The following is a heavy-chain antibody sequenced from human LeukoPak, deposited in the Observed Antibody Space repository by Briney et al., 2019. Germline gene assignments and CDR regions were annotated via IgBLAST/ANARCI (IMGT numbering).Heavy chain of an antibody. CDR2: INEGGSLK. CDR3: AGTAMAPYYFDY. V-gene: IGHV3-7*01. CDR1: GFTFRAYW. D-gene: IGHD5-18*01. Sequence: GESLRLSCVDSGFTFRAYWMTWVRQAPGKGLEWVANINEGGSLKYYVDSVTGRFTISRDNTKNSLYLQMNSLRVEDTAVYYCAGTAMAPYYFDYWGQGTLVTVSS. J-gene: IGHJ4*02.